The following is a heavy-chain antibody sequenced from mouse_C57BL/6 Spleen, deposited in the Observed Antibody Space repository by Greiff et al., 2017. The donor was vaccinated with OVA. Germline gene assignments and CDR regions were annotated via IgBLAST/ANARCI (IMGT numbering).Heavy chain of an antibody. CDR3: TNSNFYFDY. V-gene: IGHV14-4*01. CDR2: IDPENGDT. D-gene: IGHD2-5*01. Sequence: FHLQQSGSELVRPGASVKLSCTASGFNIKDDYMHWVKQRPEQGLEWIGWIDPENGDTEYASKFQGKATITAETSSNTAYLQLSSLTSEDTAVYYCTNSNFYFDYWGQGTTLTVSS. CDR1: GFNIKDDY. J-gene: IGHJ2*01.